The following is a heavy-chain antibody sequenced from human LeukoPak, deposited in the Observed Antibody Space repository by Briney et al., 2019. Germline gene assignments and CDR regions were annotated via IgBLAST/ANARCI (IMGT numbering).Heavy chain of an antibody. CDR3: AIGGRRGYAVVPFDY. D-gene: IGHD2-2*01. J-gene: IGHJ4*02. V-gene: IGHV1-24*01. CDR1: GYTLTELS. CDR2: FDPEDGET. Sequence: ASVKVSCKVSGYTLTELSMHWVRQAPGKGLEWMGGFDPEDGETIYAQKFQGRVTMTEDTSTDTAYMELSSLRSEDTAVYYCAIGGRRGYAVVPFDYWGQGTLVTVSS.